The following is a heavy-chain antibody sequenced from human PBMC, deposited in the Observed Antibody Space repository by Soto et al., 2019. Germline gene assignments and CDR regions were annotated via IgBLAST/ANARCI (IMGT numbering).Heavy chain of an antibody. CDR3: ARDTGDGTFDF. V-gene: IGHV1-3*01. D-gene: IGHD7-27*01. CDR2: INAGYGNT. CDR1: GYTFSSYA. J-gene: IGHJ4*02. Sequence: ASVKVSFKASGYTFSSYAMHWLRQAPGQRLEWMGWINAGYGNTKSSQKFQDRVTISRDTSASTAYMGLTSPRSEDTAVYYCARDTGDGTFDFWGQGTLVTVSS.